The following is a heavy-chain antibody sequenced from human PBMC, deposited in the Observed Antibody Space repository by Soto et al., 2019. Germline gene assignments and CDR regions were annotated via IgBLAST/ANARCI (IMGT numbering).Heavy chain of an antibody. CDR3: ARLVENYDFWSGYFLGPLSAFDI. CDR2: IYYSGST. J-gene: IGHJ3*02. CDR1: GGSISSGGYY. Sequence: SETLSLTCTVSGGSISSGGYYWSWIRQHPGKGLEWIGYIYYSGSTYYNPSLKSRVTISVDTSKNQFSLKLSSVTAADTAVYYCARLVENYDFWSGYFLGPLSAFDIWGQGTMVTVSS. D-gene: IGHD3-3*01. V-gene: IGHV4-31*03.